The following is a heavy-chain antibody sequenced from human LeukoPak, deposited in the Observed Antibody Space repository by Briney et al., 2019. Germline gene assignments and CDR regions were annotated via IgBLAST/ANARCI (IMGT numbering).Heavy chain of an antibody. V-gene: IGHV3-30*04. Sequence: GGSLRLSCAASGFTFSGYPIHWVRQAPGKGLEWVAVISYDGSNKYYADSVKGRFTISRDNSKNTLYLQMNSLRAEDTAVYYCAKDRVDYYDSSPLLDWGQGTLVTVSS. CDR3: AKDRVDYYDSSPLLD. J-gene: IGHJ4*02. CDR1: GFTFSGYP. CDR2: ISYDGSNK. D-gene: IGHD3-22*01.